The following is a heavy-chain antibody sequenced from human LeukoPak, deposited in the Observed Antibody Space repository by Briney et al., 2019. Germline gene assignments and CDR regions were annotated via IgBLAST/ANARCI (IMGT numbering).Heavy chain of an antibody. Sequence: SETLSLTCTVSGASISSYYWSWIRQPPGKGLEWIGYFYYSGSTNYNPSLKSRVTISADTSKNQFSLKLSSVTAADTAVYYCARSYYYPTSGYYKTPFDYWGQGTLVTVSS. D-gene: IGHD3-22*01. CDR2: FYYSGST. CDR1: GASISSYY. V-gene: IGHV4-59*08. J-gene: IGHJ4*02. CDR3: ARSYYYPTSGYYKTPFDY.